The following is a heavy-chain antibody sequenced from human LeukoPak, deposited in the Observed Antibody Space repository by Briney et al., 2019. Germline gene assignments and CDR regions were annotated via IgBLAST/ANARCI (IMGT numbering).Heavy chain of an antibody. CDR2: IYHSGST. CDR1: GGSISSSNW. J-gene: IGHJ2*01. V-gene: IGHV4-4*02. Sequence: SGTLSLTCAVSGGSISSSNWWSWVRQPPGKGLEWIGEIYHSGSTNYNPSLKSRVTISVDKSKNQFSLKLSSVTAADTAVYYCARVGVLRPRVGYFDLWGRGTLVTVSS. CDR3: ARVGVLRPRVGYFDL. D-gene: IGHD3-10*01.